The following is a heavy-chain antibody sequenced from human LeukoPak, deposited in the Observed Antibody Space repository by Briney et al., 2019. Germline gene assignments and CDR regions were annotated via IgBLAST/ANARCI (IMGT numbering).Heavy chain of an antibody. J-gene: IGHJ5*02. CDR3: ARLICSGSSCHRGWIDA. CDR1: GGTFSRYS. V-gene: IGHV1-69*13. Sequence: GASVKVSCKASGGTFSRYSICWVRQAPGQGLEWVGGISPIFETANYAQKFQGRVTITADESTSTTYMELSSLRSEDTDVYYCARLICSGSSCHRGWIDAWGQGTLVTVSS. D-gene: IGHD2-15*01. CDR2: ISPIFETA.